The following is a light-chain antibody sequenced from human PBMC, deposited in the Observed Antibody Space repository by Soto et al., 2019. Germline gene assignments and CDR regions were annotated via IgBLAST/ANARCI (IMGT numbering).Light chain of an antibody. CDR1: QAVNTR. CDR3: QQRANWPLT. CDR2: LTS. J-gene: IGKJ4*01. Sequence: EIVWTQSPATLSSFPGDRVTLSCRASQAVNTRLAWYQHKPGQAPRLLIYLTSNRAAGIPARFSGSGSGTDFTLTISDVEPEDFAVYYCQQRANWPLTFGGGTKVEIK. V-gene: IGKV3D-11*01.